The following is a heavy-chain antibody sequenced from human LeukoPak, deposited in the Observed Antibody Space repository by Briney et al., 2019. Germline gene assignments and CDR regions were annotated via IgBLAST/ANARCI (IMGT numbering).Heavy chain of an antibody. CDR3: TRDGTYTYGPTRGMDV. D-gene: IGHD5-18*01. V-gene: IGHV1-8*01. J-gene: IGHJ6*02. Sequence: ASVKVSCKASGYTFTSYDINWVRQATGQGLEWMGWMNPNSGNTGYAQKFQGRVTMTRNTSISTAYMELSSLRTEDTAVYYCTRDGTYTYGPTRGMDVWGQGTTVTVSS. CDR1: GYTFTSYD. CDR2: MNPNSGNT.